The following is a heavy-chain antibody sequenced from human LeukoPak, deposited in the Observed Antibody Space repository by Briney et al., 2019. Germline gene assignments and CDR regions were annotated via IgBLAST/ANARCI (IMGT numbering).Heavy chain of an antibody. Sequence: GRSLRHSLVATLFTYLNYGKHGLRPAPGKGLAGVAVIYYDGSNKYYPDSVKGGFTISRDNSNNTLYLQMNSLRAEDTAVYYCAKVSWEDSSGSTRHFDYWGQGTLVTVSS. D-gene: IGHD3-22*01. J-gene: IGHJ4*02. CDR2: IYYDGSNK. CDR1: LFTYLNYG. V-gene: IGHV3-30*18. CDR3: AKVSWEDSSGSTRHFDY.